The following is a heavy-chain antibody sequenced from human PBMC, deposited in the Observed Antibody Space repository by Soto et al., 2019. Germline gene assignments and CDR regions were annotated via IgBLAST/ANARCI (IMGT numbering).Heavy chain of an antibody. D-gene: IGHD3-9*01. V-gene: IGHV3-23*01. CDR3: ATFTFDRPIDT. Sequence: HPGGSLRLSCAASGFTFNTYAMSWVRQAPGQGLEWVSAISGSGFSTYYADSVKGRFSISSDNSKNTLFLQMNSLRADDTAVYYCATFTFDRPIDTWGQGTMVTVSS. CDR2: ISGSGFST. J-gene: IGHJ3*02. CDR1: GFTFNTYA.